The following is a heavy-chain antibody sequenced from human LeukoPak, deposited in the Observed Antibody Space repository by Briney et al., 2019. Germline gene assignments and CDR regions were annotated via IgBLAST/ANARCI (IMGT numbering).Heavy chain of an antibody. V-gene: IGHV3-74*01. CDR1: GFTFSSYC. Sequence: GGSLRLSCAASGFTFSSYCIHWIRQAPGKGPVWVSRINTDGSTTSYADSVKGRFTISRDNTKNTVYLQMNSLRAEDTAVYYCRCGSGAFDIWGQGTMVTVSS. J-gene: IGHJ3*02. CDR2: INTDGSTT. D-gene: IGHD3-10*01. CDR3: RCGSGAFDI.